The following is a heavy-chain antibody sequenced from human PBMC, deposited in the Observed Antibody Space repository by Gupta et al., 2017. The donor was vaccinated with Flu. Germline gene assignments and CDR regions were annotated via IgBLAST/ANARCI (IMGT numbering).Heavy chain of an antibody. V-gene: IGHV2-26*01. D-gene: IGHD3-3*01. Sequence: GWLAHIFSNDETSYSTSLKSRLTISKDISKSQVVLTMTNMDPVDTATYYCARHEITIFEVGMDYYYYGMDVWGQGTTVTVSS. CDR2: IFSNDET. CDR3: ARHEITIFEVGMDYYYYGMDV. J-gene: IGHJ6*02.